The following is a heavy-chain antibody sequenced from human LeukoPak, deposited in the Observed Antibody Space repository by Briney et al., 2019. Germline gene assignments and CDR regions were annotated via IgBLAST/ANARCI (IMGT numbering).Heavy chain of an antibody. J-gene: IGHJ4*02. D-gene: IGHD4-23*01. Sequence: VASLRLSCVASGFTFINYAMNCFRQAPGNGLQWVSVSGSGGDTYYVDSVKGRFTISRDNSKNTLYLQMNSLRAEDTAAYYCAKARGGTSRTYYFDYWGQGTLVTVSS. CDR3: AKARGGTSRTYYFDY. CDR2: SGSGGDT. V-gene: IGHV3-23*01. CDR1: GFTFINYA.